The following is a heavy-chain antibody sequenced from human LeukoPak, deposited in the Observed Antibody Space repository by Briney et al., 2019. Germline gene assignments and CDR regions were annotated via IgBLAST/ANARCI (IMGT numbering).Heavy chain of an antibody. CDR1: GYSISSGYY. J-gene: IGHJ6*04. V-gene: IGHV4-38-2*02. CDR3: ARDARAPNYYYGMDV. CDR2: IYHSGST. Sequence: SETLSLTCAVSGYSISSGYYWGWIRQPPGKGLEWIGSIYHSGSTYYNPSLKSRVTISVDTSKNQFSLKLSSVTAADTAVYYCARDARAPNYYYGMDVWGKGNTVTVSS.